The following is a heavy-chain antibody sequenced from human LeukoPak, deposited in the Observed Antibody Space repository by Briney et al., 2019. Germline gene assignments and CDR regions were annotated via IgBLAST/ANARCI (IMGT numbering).Heavy chain of an antibody. V-gene: IGHV4-34*01. Sequence: SETLSLTCAGYAGSFSGYYWRWIRQPPGKGLEWIGEINHSGSTNYNPSLKSRVTISVDTSKNQFSLKLSSVTAADTAVYYCARRSGCSGGSCYSYGMDVWGQGTTVTVSS. CDR2: INHSGST. D-gene: IGHD2-15*01. J-gene: IGHJ6*02. CDR1: AGSFSGYY. CDR3: ARRSGCSGGSCYSYGMDV.